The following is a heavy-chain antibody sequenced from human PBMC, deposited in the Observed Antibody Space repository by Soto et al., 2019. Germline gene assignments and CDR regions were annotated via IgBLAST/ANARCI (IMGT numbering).Heavy chain of an antibody. CDR3: ARGPRYCSTTTCFSGITWFDP. CDR2: ISSFNENT. Sequence: LVNRARKGSGYRKTRYLGSWRRQTTRQGLEWMGWISSFNENTNYAQNVQGRVTLTTDKSSSTTYLELRGLRSDDTAVYYCARGPRYCSTTTCFSGITWFDPWGQGTLVTVSS. J-gene: IGHJ5*02. CDR1: GYRKTRYL. D-gene: IGHD2-2*01. V-gene: IGHV1-18*01.